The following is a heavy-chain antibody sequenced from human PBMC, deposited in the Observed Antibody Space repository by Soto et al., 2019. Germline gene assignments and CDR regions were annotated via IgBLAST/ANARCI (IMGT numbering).Heavy chain of an antibody. V-gene: IGHV3-30*03. J-gene: IGHJ4*02. D-gene: IGHD3-22*01. Sequence: GGSLRLSCAASGFTFSIYGMHGVRQAPGKGLEWVAVISYDGSNKYYADSVKGRFTISRDNSKNTLYLQMNSLRAEDTAVYYCATLYDSSGYSYVMPDYWGQGTLVTVSS. CDR2: ISYDGSNK. CDR3: ATLYDSSGYSYVMPDY. CDR1: GFTFSIYG.